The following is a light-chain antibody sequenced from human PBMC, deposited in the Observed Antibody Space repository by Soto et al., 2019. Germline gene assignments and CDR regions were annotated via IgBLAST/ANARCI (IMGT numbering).Light chain of an antibody. CDR3: HQYSGSPWT. CDR1: QSVSSSY. CDR2: GAY. J-gene: IGKJ1*01. Sequence: EIVLTQSPGTLSLSPGERATLSCRASQSVSSSYLAWYQQKPGHAPRLLIYGAYSRATGIPDRFSGSGSGTDFTLTISRLEPEDFALYYCHQYSGSPWTFGQGTKVEIK. V-gene: IGKV3-20*01.